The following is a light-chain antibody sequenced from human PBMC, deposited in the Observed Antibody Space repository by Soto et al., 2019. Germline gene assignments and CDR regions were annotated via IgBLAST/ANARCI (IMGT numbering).Light chain of an antibody. CDR2: EDN. CDR1: SGSIASNY. CDR3: QSYDSNNPVV. V-gene: IGLV6-57*01. J-gene: IGLJ2*01. Sequence: NFMLTQPHSVSESPGKTVTISCTRSSGSIASNYVQWYQQHPGSSPTTVIYEDNQRPSGVPDRFSGSIDSSSNSASLTISGLKTEDEADYYCQSYDSNNPVVFGGGTKVTVL.